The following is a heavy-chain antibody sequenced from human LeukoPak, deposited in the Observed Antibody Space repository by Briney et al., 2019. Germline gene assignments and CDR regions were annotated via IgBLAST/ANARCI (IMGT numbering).Heavy chain of an antibody. CDR3: AKDSLGGMDV. J-gene: IGHJ6*02. Sequence: GRSLRLSCAASGFTFSSCGMHWVRQAPGKGLEWVAVISYDGSNKYYVDSVKGRFTISRDNSKNTLYLQMNSLRAEDTAVYYCAKDSLGGMDVWGQGTTVTVSS. CDR1: GFTFSSCG. CDR2: ISYDGSNK. V-gene: IGHV3-30*18.